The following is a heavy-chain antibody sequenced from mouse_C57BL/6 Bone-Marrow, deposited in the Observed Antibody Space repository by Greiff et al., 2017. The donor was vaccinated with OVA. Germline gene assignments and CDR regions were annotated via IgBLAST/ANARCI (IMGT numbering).Heavy chain of an antibody. V-gene: IGHV7-1*01. Sequence: EVQLVESGGGLVQSGRSLRLSCATSGFTFSDFYMEWVRQAPGKGLEWIAASRNKANDYTTEYSASVKGRFIVSRDTSQSILYLQMNALRAEDTAIYYCARVYYDYDGWYFDVWGTGTTVTVSS. CDR1: GFTFSDFY. D-gene: IGHD2-4*01. CDR3: ARVYYDYDGWYFDV. J-gene: IGHJ1*03. CDR2: SRNKANDYTT.